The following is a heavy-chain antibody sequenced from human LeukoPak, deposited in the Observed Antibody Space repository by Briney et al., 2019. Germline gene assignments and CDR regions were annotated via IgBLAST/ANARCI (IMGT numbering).Heavy chain of an antibody. V-gene: IGHV4-34*01. J-gene: IGHJ5*02. D-gene: IGHD2-2*01. CDR2: ISRTGRT. Sequence: GSLRLSCAASGFTVSSNYMSWVRQAPGKGLEWIGEISRTGRTNYNSSLKSRVTISIDTSKNQFSLKLSSVTAADLAVYYCATARGYCSSTSCPDWFDPWGQGTLVTVSS. CDR1: GFTVSSNY. CDR3: ATARGYCSSTSCPDWFDP.